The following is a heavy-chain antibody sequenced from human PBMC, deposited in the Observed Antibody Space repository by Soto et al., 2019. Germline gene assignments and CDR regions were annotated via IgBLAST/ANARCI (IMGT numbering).Heavy chain of an antibody. J-gene: IGHJ5*02. CDR3: ARPGRLTMLRGARVWFDP. CDR2: INHSGST. D-gene: IGHD3-10*01. Sequence: PSETLSLTCAVYGGSFSGYYWSWIRQPPGKGLEWIGEINHSGSTNYSPSLKSRVTISVDTSKNQFTLKLSSVTAADTAVYYCARPGRLTMLRGARVWFDPWGQGTLVTVS. V-gene: IGHV4-34*01. CDR1: GGSFSGYY.